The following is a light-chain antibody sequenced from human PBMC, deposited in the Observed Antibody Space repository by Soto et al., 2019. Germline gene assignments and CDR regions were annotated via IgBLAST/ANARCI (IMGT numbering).Light chain of an antibody. Sequence: DIVLTQSPGTLSLSPGERATLSCRGSQSVSSSYLAWYQHKPGQAPSLLLLGASTRATGVPVRFSGSGSGRQFTLTISSLQSEDFSIYYCHQYNDGPGGTLGQGTKVDIK. V-gene: IGKV3-15*01. J-gene: IGKJ1*01. CDR2: GAS. CDR3: HQYNDGPGGT. CDR1: QSVSSSY.